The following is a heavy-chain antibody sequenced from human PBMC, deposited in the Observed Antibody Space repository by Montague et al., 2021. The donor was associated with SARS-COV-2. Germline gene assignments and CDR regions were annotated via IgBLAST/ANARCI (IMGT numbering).Heavy chain of an antibody. J-gene: IGHJ4*02. V-gene: IGHV2-70*01. Sequence: PALGKPTQTLTLTCTFSGFSLSTSGMCVSWIRQPPGKALEWLALIDWDDDKYYSTSLKTRLTISKDTSKNQVVLTMTNMDPVDTATYYCARTYYDILPNLYYFDYWGQGNRVNVSS. CDR2: IDWDDDK. D-gene: IGHD3-9*01. CDR3: ARTYYDILPNLYYFDY. CDR1: GFSLSTSGMC.